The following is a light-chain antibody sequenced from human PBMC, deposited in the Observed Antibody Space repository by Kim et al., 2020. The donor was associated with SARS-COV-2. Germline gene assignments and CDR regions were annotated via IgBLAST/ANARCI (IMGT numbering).Light chain of an antibody. J-gene: IGKJ1*01. V-gene: IGKV3-15*01. CDR1: QSVISH. CDR3: QQYNNWPLT. CDR2: GAS. Sequence: EIVMTQSPATLSVSPGERATLSCRASQSVISHLAWYQQKPGQAPRLLIYGASTRATGIPARFSGSGSGTEFTLTISSLQSEDFAVYYCQQYNNWPLTFGQGTKVEIK.